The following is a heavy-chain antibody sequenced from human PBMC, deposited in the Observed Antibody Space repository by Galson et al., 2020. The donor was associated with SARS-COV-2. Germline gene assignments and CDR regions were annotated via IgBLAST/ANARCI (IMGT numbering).Heavy chain of an antibody. V-gene: IGHV4-31*03. CDR3: ARDRRIFRRDRIYYYGVNV. Sequence: ASETLSLTCIVSGDSIRSGGDRRAWIRQNPGQGLEWTGHIHYAGRASYNPSLKSRVVISIDTSKSQFSLMMSSMTAADTAVYYCARDRRIFRRDRIYYYGVNVWGQGTTVTVSS. D-gene: IGHD3-10*01. CDR1: GDSIRSGGDR. CDR2: IHYAGRA. J-gene: IGHJ6*02.